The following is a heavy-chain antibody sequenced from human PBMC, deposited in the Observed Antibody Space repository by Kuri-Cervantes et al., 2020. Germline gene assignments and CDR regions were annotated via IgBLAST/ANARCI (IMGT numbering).Heavy chain of an antibody. CDR3: ARGIGNWANDF. V-gene: IGHV3-23*01. CDR2: ISGGGIST. CDR1: GFTLINHV. D-gene: IGHD7-27*01. J-gene: IGHJ4*02. Sequence: GESLKISCAASGFTLINHVMSWVRQAPGKGLEWVGSISGGGISTYYADSVKGRFTISRDNSKSTLYLQMNSLRTEDTAVFYCARGIGNWANDFWGQGTLVTVSS.